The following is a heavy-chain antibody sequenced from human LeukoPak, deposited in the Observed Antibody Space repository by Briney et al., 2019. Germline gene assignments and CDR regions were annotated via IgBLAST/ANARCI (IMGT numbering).Heavy chain of an antibody. V-gene: IGHV4-31*03. CDR2: IYYSGST. J-gene: IGHJ4*02. Sequence: PSETLSLTCTVSGSSISSGGYYWSWIRQHPGKGLEWIGYIYYSGSTYYNPSLKSRVTISVDTSKNQFSLKLSSVTAADTAVYYCARGMVYGGYFDYWGQGTLVTVSS. CDR1: GSSISSGGYY. D-gene: IGHD4-23*01. CDR3: ARGMVYGGYFDY.